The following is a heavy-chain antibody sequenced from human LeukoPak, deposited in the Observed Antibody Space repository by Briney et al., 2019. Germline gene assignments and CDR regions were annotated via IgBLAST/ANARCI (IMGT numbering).Heavy chain of an antibody. J-gene: IGHJ3*02. CDR3: ARDDSARGVVVVPAALKWAFDI. D-gene: IGHD2-2*01. V-gene: IGHV4-34*01. CDR1: GGSFSGYY. Sequence: PSETLSLTCAVYGGSFSGYYWSWIRQPPGKGLEWIGEINHSGSTNYNPSLKSRVTISVDTSKNQFSLKLSSVTAADTAVYYCARDDSARGVVVVPAALKWAFDIWGQGTMVTVSS. CDR2: INHSGST.